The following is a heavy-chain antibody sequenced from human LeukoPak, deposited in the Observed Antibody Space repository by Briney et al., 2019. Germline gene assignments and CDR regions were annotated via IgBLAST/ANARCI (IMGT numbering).Heavy chain of an antibody. J-gene: IGHJ4*02. V-gene: IGHV3-21*01. CDR3: ARVPAVAAPPFDY. CDR1: RFTFSSYS. CDR2: ISSSSSYI. D-gene: IGHD6-19*01. Sequence: GGSLRLSCAASRFTFSSYSMNWVRQAPGKGLEWVSSISSSSSYIYYADSVKGRFTISRDNAKNSLYLQMNSLRAEDTAVYYCARVPAVAAPPFDYWGQGTLVTVSS.